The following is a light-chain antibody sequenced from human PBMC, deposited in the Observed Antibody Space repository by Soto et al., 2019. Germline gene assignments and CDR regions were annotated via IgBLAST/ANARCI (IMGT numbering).Light chain of an antibody. Sequence: QSVLTQPPSVSGAPGQRVTISCTGSSSNIGAGYDVHWYQQLPGTAPKLLIYGNSNRPSGVPDRFSGSKSGTSASPAITGLQAEDEADYYCQSYDSSLSGLLFGGGTQLTVL. J-gene: IGLJ2*01. V-gene: IGLV1-40*01. CDR1: SSNIGAGYD. CDR2: GNS. CDR3: QSYDSSLSGLL.